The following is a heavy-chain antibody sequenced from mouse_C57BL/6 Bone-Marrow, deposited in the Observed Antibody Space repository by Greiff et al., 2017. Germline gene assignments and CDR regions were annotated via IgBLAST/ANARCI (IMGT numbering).Heavy chain of an antibody. J-gene: IGHJ3*01. CDR3: ARPSYGFAY. V-gene: IGHV1-18*01. CDR2: INPNNGGT. Sequence: EVKLQESGPELVKPGASVKIPCKASGYTFTDYNMDWVKQSHGKSLEWIGDINPNNGGTIYNQKFKGKATLTVDKSSSTAYMELRSLTSEDTAVYYCARPSYGFAYWGQGTLVTVSA. CDR1: GYTFTDYN. D-gene: IGHD1-1*01.